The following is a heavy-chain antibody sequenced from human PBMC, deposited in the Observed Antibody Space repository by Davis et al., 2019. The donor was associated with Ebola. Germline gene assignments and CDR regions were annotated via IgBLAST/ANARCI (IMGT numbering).Heavy chain of an antibody. CDR3: ARGYGSGDWFDP. D-gene: IGHD3-10*01. Sequence: ASVKVSCKASGYTFTNYYMHWVRQAPGQGLEWMGIINPNDGRTIYAQKFQGRLTITADDLTNTGYMELSGLRSEDTALYYCARGYGSGDWFDPWGQGTLVTVSS. CDR2: INPNDGRT. V-gene: IGHV1-46*01. J-gene: IGHJ5*02. CDR1: GYTFTNYY.